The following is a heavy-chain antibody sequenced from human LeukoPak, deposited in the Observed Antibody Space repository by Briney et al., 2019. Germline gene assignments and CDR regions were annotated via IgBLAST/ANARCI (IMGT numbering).Heavy chain of an antibody. Sequence: PGGSLRLSCAASGFTFSSYAMHWVRQAPGKGLEWVAVISYDGSNKYYADSVKGRFTISRDNSKNTLYLQMNSLRAEDTAVYYCARDLFEVAGLTFDYWGQGTLVTASS. J-gene: IGHJ4*02. CDR3: ARDLFEVAGLTFDY. V-gene: IGHV3-30-3*01. CDR1: GFTFSSYA. D-gene: IGHD6-19*01. CDR2: ISYDGSNK.